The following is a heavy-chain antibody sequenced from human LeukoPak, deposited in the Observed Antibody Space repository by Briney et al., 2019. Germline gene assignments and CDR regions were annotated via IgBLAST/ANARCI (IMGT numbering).Heavy chain of an antibody. CDR1: GFTFDDYG. CDR2: INWNGGST. D-gene: IGHD3-10*01. Sequence: GGSLRLSCAASGFTFDDYGMSWVSQGPGEGLEWVFGINWNGGSTGYADSVKGRFTISRDNAKNSLYLQMNSLRAEDTALYYCARDTSSSYGSGSDYWGQGTLVTVSS. V-gene: IGHV3-20*04. J-gene: IGHJ4*02. CDR3: ARDTSSSYGSGSDY.